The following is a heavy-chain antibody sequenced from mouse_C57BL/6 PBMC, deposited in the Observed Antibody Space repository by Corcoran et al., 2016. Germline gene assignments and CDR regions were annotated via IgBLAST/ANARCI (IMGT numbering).Heavy chain of an antibody. D-gene: IGHD1-1*01. Sequence: EVQLQQSGPELVKPGASVKISCKASGYTFTDYYMNWVKQSHGKSLEWIGDINPNNGGTSYNQKFKGKATLTVDKSSSTAYMELRSLTSEDSAVYYCSRVGGSNWYFDVWGTGTTVTVSS. J-gene: IGHJ1*03. CDR2: INPNNGGT. CDR3: SRVGGSNWYFDV. CDR1: GYTFTDYY. V-gene: IGHV1-26*01.